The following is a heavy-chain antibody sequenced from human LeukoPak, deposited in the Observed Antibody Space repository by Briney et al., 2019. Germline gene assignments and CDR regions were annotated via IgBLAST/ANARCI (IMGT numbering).Heavy chain of an antibody. J-gene: IGHJ4*02. D-gene: IGHD1-20*01. Sequence: ASVKVSCKASGYTFTGYYMHWVRQAPGQGLEWMGWINPNSGGTNYAQKFQGRVTMTRDTSISTAYMELSRLRSDDTAVYYCARYILTGTTSGSDYWGQGTLVTVSS. CDR2: INPNSGGT. CDR1: GYTFTGYY. CDR3: ARYILTGTTSGSDY. V-gene: IGHV1-2*02.